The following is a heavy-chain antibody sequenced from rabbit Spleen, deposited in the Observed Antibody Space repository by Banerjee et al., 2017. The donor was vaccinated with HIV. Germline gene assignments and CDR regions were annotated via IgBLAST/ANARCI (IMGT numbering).Heavy chain of an antibody. Sequence: QEQLVESGGGLVKPEGSLTLTCTASGFSFSSNYWICWVRQAPGKGLESIACIDPGSGEPYYASWVNGRFTISKTSSTTVTLQMTSLTVADTATYFCARDTGSSFSSYGMDLWGQGTLVTVS. CDR3: ARDTGSSFSSYGMDL. V-gene: IGHV1S45*01. CDR2: IDPGSGEP. D-gene: IGHD8-1*01. J-gene: IGHJ6*01. CDR1: GFSFSSNYW.